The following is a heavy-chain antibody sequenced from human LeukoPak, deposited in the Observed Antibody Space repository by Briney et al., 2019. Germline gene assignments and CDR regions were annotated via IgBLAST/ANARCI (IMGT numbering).Heavy chain of an antibody. CDR3: ARGQAYYYDSSGYFS. CDR2: IIPIFGTA. D-gene: IGHD3-22*01. CDR1: GGTFSSYA. J-gene: IGHJ4*02. Sequence: ASVKVSCKASGGTFSSYAISWVRQAPGQGLEWMGGIIPIFGTANYAQKFQGRATITTDESTSTAYMELSSLRSEDTAVYYCARGQAYYYDSSGYFSRGQGTLVTVSS. V-gene: IGHV1-69*05.